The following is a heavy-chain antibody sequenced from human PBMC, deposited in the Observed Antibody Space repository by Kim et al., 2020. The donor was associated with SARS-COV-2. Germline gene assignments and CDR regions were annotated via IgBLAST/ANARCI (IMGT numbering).Heavy chain of an antibody. CDR2: T. D-gene: IGHD2-2*01. J-gene: IGHJ4*02. V-gene: IGHV3-53*01. CDR3: AREVVGFDY. Sequence: TYYSDSVKGRFTTSRDSAKNMVVLQMNSLRGDDTAVYYCAREVVGFDYWGQGTLVTVSS.